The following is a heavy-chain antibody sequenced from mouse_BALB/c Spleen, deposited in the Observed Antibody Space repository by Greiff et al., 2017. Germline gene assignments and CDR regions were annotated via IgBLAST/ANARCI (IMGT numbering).Heavy chain of an antibody. Sequence: VQVVESGPGLVAPSQSLSITCTVSGFSLTGYGVNWVRQPPGKGLEWLGMIWGDGSTDYNSALKSRLSISKDNSKSQVFLKMSSLQTHDTARYSCARVDYGNPWFAYWGQGTLVTVSA. CDR2: IWGDGST. J-gene: IGHJ3*01. CDR3: ARVDYGNPWFAY. D-gene: IGHD2-1*01. CDR1: GFSLTGYG. V-gene: IGHV2-6-7*01.